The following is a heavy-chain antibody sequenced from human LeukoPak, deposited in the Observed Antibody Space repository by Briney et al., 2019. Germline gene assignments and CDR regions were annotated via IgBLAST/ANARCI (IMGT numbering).Heavy chain of an antibody. J-gene: IGHJ6*02. V-gene: IGHV3-30*02. D-gene: IGHD2-15*01. CDR3: AKDVYDCSGGSCPQYYYVMDV. Sequence: GGSLRLSCTASGFTFSSYGMHWVRQAPGKGLEWVSFIRFDGSEKYYADSVRGQFTISRDNSKNTLSLQMNSLRAEDTALYYCAKDVYDCSGGSCPQYYYVMDVWGQGTTVTVSS. CDR2: IRFDGSEK. CDR1: GFTFSSYG.